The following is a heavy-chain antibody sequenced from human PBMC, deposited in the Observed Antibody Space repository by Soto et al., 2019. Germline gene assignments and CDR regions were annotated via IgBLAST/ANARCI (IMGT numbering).Heavy chain of an antibody. J-gene: IGHJ5*02. CDR3: ARRRSVSNWFDP. D-gene: IGHD3-10*01. Sequence: PSETLSLTCTVSGGSISSYYWSWIRQPPGKGLEWIGYIYYSGSTNYNPSLKSRVTISVDTSKNQFSLKLSSVTAADTAVYYCARRRSVSNWFDPWGKGTLVTVSS. CDR1: GGSISSYY. V-gene: IGHV4-59*08. CDR2: IYYSGST.